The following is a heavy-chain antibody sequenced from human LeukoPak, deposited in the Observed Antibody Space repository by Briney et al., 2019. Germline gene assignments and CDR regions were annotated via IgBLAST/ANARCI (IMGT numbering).Heavy chain of an antibody. J-gene: IGHJ4*02. V-gene: IGHV4-34*01. CDR2: INHSGST. Sequence: SETLSLTCAVYGGSFSGYYWSWIRQPLGKGLEWIGEINHSGSTNYNPSLKSRVTISVDKSKNQFSLKLSSVTAADTAVYYCARAPGVRGVLYFDYWGQGTLVTVSS. CDR3: ARAPGVRGVLYFDY. CDR1: GGSFSGYY. D-gene: IGHD3-10*01.